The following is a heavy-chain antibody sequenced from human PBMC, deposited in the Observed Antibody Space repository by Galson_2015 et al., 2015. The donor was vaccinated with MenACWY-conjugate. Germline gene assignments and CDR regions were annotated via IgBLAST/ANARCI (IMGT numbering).Heavy chain of an antibody. CDR1: GFTFSSYS. Sequence: SLRLSCAASGFTFSSYSMNWVRQAPGKGLEWVSYISSSSSTIYYADSVKGRFTISRDNAKNSLYLQMNNLRAEDTAVYYCARASYSSTWYFDYWGQGTLVTVSS. CDR2: ISSSSSTI. CDR3: ARASYSSTWYFDY. V-gene: IGHV3-48*04. D-gene: IGHD6-13*01. J-gene: IGHJ4*02.